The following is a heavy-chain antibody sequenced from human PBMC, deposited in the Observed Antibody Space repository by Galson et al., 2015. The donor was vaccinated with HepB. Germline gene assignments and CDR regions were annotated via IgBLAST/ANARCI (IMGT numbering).Heavy chain of an antibody. CDR3: AKDRWDLLRMGAFDV. CDR2: LSWNSGSY. V-gene: IGHV3-9*01. J-gene: IGHJ3*01. D-gene: IGHD2-8*01. Sequence: SLRLSCAASGFTFDNFVMHWVRQVPGKGLEWVSGLSWNSGSYGYADSVKGRFTISRDNSKNSLYLQMNSLRPEDTAVYYCAKDRWDLLRMGAFDVWGQGTLVTVSS. CDR1: GFTFDNFV.